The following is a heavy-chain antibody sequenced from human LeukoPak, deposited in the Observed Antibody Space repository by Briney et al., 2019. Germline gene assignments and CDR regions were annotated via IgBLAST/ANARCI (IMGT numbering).Heavy chain of an antibody. D-gene: IGHD1-26*01. CDR3: ARDTKGGSWYNWFYP. CDR1: GYIFISSG. J-gene: IGHJ5*02. Sequence: ASVKVSCKASGYIFISSGISWVRQAPGQGLEWMGWISGYNGNTNYAQKRQGRVTMTTDTSTRTAYAELRSVRSKATAVYYCARDTKGGSWYNWFYPWAQGTLVPVSA. V-gene: IGHV1-18*01. CDR2: ISGYNGNT.